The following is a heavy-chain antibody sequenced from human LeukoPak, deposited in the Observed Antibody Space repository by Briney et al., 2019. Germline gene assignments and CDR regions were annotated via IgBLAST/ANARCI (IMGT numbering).Heavy chain of an antibody. V-gene: IGHV1-2*02. CDR2: INPNSGGT. Sequence: GASVKVSCKASGYTFTGYYMHWVRQAPGQGLEWMGWINPNSGGTNYAQKFQGRVTMTRDTSISTAYMELSRLRSDDTAVYYCARVYDSSGYYPSGFDYWGQRTLVTVSS. CDR1: GYTFTGYY. J-gene: IGHJ4*02. CDR3: ARVYDSSGYYPSGFDY. D-gene: IGHD3-22*01.